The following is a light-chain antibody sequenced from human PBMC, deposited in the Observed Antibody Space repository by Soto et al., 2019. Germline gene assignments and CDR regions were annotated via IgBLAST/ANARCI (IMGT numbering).Light chain of an antibody. CDR1: SSDIGAYFY. J-gene: IGLJ1*01. V-gene: IGLV2-8*01. Sequence: QSVLTQPPSASGSPGQSVTISCTGTSSDIGAYFYVSWYQQHPGKAPKLMISEVSRRPSGVPERFSGSKSGNTASLTVSGLQADDEAHYYCSSYAGSNNFVFGTGTKVTVL. CDR3: SSYAGSNNFV. CDR2: EVS.